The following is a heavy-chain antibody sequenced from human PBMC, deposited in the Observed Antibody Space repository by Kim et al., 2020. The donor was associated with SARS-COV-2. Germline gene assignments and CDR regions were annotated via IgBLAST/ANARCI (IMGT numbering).Heavy chain of an antibody. CDR2: T. Sequence: TRYSPSFQGQVTISAEKSISTAYLQWSSLKASDTAMYYCARGIAVTGMDVWGQGTTVTVSS. J-gene: IGHJ6*02. D-gene: IGHD2-21*01. CDR3: ARGIAVTGMDV. V-gene: IGHV5-51*01.